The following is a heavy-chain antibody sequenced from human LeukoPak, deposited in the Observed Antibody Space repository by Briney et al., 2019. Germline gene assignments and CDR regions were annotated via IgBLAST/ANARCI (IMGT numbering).Heavy chain of an antibody. CDR2: SSAYKGNT. CDR1: GYTVTRYG. Sequence: ASVKVSCKASGYTVTRYGISWVRQAPGQGLEGMGWSSAYKGNTNYAQKLQGRVTMTTDTSTRTAYMELRSLRSDDTAVYYCARERYCSGGSCPRAAGWFDPWGQGTLVTVSS. D-gene: IGHD2-15*01. CDR3: ARERYCSGGSCPRAAGWFDP. J-gene: IGHJ5*02. V-gene: IGHV1-18*04.